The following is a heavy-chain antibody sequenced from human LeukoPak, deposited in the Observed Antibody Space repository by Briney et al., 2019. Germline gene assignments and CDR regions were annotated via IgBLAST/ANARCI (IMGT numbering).Heavy chain of an antibody. J-gene: IGHJ4*02. CDR3: ARDSGYISDY. Sequence: SGGSLRLSCAASGFTVSSSYMSWVRQAPGKGLEWVSVIYSGGTTYYADSVKGRFTISRDNSKNTLYLQMNSLRAEDTAVYYCARDSGYISDYWGQGTLVTVSS. D-gene: IGHD5-12*01. V-gene: IGHV3-66*01. CDR1: GFTVSSSY. CDR2: IYSGGTT.